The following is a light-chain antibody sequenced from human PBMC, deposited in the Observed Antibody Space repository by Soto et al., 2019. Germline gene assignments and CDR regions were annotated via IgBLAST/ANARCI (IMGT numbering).Light chain of an antibody. CDR1: ISNIGAGYD. CDR2: GNS. V-gene: IGLV1-40*01. CDR3: KSYDSSLSGYV. J-gene: IGLJ1*01. Sequence: QCLRTQPPSVSGAPGQRVTISCTGSISNIGAGYDVHWYQQLPGTAPKLLIYGNSNRPSGVPDRFSGSKSGTSASLAITGLQAEDEADYYCKSYDSSLSGYVFGTGTKVTVL.